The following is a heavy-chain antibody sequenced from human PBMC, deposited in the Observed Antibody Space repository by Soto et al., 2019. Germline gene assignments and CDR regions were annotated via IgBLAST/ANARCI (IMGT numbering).Heavy chain of an antibody. CDR1: GFTFDDYA. Sequence: EVRLVESGGGLVQPGRSLRLSCAASGFTFDDYAFHWVRQVPGKGLEWVSGINWKGSNIGYADSVKGRFTISRDNAKNSLYLQMNSLRAEDTALYYCARNSDNYSPDSLDVWGQGTTVTVS. CDR2: INWKGSNI. V-gene: IGHV3-9*01. CDR3: ARNSDNYSPDSLDV. D-gene: IGHD2-15*01. J-gene: IGHJ6*02.